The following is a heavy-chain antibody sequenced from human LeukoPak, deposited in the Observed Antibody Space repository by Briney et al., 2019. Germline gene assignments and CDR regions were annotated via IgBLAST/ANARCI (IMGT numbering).Heavy chain of an antibody. V-gene: IGHV4-59*01. J-gene: IGHJ4*02. CDR3: ARHNYDSSGYYSRPYYFDY. CDR1: GGSISSYY. Sequence: PSETLSLTCTVSGGSISSYYWSWIRQPPGKRLEWIGYIYYSGSANYNPSLKSRVTISVDTSKNQFSLKLSSVTAADTAVYYCARHNYDSSGYYSRPYYFDYWGQGTLVTVSS. D-gene: IGHD3-22*01. CDR2: IYYSGSA.